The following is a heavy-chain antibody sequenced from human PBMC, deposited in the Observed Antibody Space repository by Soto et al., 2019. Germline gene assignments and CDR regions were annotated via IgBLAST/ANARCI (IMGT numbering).Heavy chain of an antibody. CDR2: TRDKANRYTT. D-gene: IGHD2-2*01. Sequence: GGSLRLSCAASGFTFSDHYMDWVRQAPGKGLEWVGRTRDKANRYTTEYVASVKGRFTISRDDSKNSLYLQMNSLKTEDTALYYCVRGAGRSTSYSYYYGLDVWGQGTTVTVSS. CDR3: VRGAGRSTSYSYYYGLDV. J-gene: IGHJ6*02. CDR1: GFTFSDHY. V-gene: IGHV3-72*01.